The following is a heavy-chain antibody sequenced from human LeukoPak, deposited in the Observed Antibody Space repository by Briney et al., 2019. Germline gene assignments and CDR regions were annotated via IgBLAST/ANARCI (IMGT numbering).Heavy chain of an antibody. J-gene: IGHJ4*02. CDR2: ISSSSGYI. V-gene: IGHV3-21*01. CDR1: GFTFSYYS. CDR3: VQGLDFDY. Sequence: GGSLRLSCAASGFTFSYYSMNWVRQAPGKGLEWVSSISSSSGYIYYADSVKGRFTISRDNAKNSLYLQMNSLRAEDTAVYYCVQGLDFDYWGQGTLVTVSS.